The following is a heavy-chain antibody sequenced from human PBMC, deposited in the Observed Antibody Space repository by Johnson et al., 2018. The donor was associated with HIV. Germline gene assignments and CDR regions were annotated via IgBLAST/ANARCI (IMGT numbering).Heavy chain of an antibody. CDR3: ARACRDGYSYGDGGDQTGDAFDI. CDR1: GFTFSSYW. J-gene: IGHJ3*02. CDR2: IKQDGSEK. Sequence: VQLVESGGGLVQPGGSLRLSCAASGFTFSSYWMSWVRQAPGKGLEWVANIKQDGSEKYYVDSVKGRFTISRDNSKNTLYLQMNSRGAEDTAVYDCARACRDGYSYGDGGDQTGDAFDIWGQGTTVTVSS. V-gene: IGHV3-7*01. D-gene: IGHD5-24*01.